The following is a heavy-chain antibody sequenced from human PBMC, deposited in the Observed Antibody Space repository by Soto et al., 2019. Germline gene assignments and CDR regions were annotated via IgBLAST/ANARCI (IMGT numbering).Heavy chain of an antibody. V-gene: IGHV4-34*01. CDR3: ARGVYSNYRH. D-gene: IGHD4-4*01. J-gene: IGHJ4*02. CDR1: GGSFSGYY. Sequence: QVQLQQWGAGLLKPSETLSLTCAVYGGSFSGYYWSWIRQPPGKGLEWIGEINHSGSTNYNPSLKSRVTISVDTSKNQFSLKLSSVTAADTAVYYCARGVYSNYRHWGQGTLVTVSS. CDR2: INHSGST.